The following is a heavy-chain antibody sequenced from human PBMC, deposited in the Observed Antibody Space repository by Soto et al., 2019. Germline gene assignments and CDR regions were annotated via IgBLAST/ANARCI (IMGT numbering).Heavy chain of an antibody. CDR1: GGTFSSDA. D-gene: IGHD2-2*01. J-gene: IGHJ6*02. Sequence: SVKVSCKASGGTFSSDAISWVRQAPGHGLEWIGRIIPIFGIPTYAQKFQGRVTFTADESTSTAYMELSSLRSDDTAVYYCAREDRDRETGLVPAAIDGMDVWGQGTTVTVSS. V-gene: IGHV1-69*13. CDR2: IIPIFGIP. CDR3: AREDRDRETGLVPAAIDGMDV.